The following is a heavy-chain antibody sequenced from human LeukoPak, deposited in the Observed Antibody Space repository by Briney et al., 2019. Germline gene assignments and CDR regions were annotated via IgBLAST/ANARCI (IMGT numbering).Heavy chain of an antibody. CDR1: GFTLNGNY. CDR3: VRGITMMAVVPYAFDI. V-gene: IGHV3-66*02. J-gene: IGHJ3*02. Sequence: GGSLRLSCAVSGFTLNGNYMSWVRQAPGKGLEWLSVIFSGGSIYYTDSVRGRFTISRDNSKSTLYLQINSLRPDDTAVYYCVRGITMMAVVPYAFDIWGQGTKVTVSS. CDR2: IFSGGSI. D-gene: IGHD3-22*01.